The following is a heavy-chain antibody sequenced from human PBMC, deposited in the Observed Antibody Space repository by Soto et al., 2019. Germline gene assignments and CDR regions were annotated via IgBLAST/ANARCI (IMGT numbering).Heavy chain of an antibody. Sequence: ASVKVSCKASGGTFSSYTISWVRQAPGQGLEWMGRIIANNGIANYAQKLQGRVTMTTDTSASTAYMELRSLRSDDTAVYYCARVRGSRGFDYWGQGTLVTVSS. D-gene: IGHD2-2*01. CDR3: ARVRGSRGFDY. CDR2: IIANNGIA. CDR1: GGTFSSYT. J-gene: IGHJ4*02. V-gene: IGHV1-18*01.